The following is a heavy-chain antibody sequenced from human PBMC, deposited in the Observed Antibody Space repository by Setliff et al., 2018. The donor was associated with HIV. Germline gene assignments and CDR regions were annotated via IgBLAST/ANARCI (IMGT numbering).Heavy chain of an antibody. D-gene: IGHD3-3*01. CDR2: VHYSGTT. Sequence: PSETLSLTCSVSGASFSNSNYYWGWNRQPPGKGLEWIGSVHYSGTTYYSPPHNSRVTIYEDTSKNQFSLNVSSVNAADTAVYYCAMRGYDFWSGLVGQYDYMDVWGKGTTVTVSS. CDR1: GASFSNSNYY. CDR3: AMRGYDFWSGLVGQYDYMDV. V-gene: IGHV4-39*01. J-gene: IGHJ6*03.